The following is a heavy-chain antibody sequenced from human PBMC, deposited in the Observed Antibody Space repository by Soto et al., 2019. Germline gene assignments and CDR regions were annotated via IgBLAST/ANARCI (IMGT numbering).Heavy chain of an antibody. Sequence: PGGSQRLSCAASGFTFISYSRNWVRQAQGKGLEWSSYISSSGHTIYYRDSVKGRFTISRDNGKNSLYLQLNSLRVEDTAVYYCARGGRGYTKDDVFDVWGQGLMVTVSS. CDR1: GFTFISYS. V-gene: IGHV3-48*01. J-gene: IGHJ3*01. D-gene: IGHD2-2*02. CDR3: ARGGRGYTKDDVFDV. CDR2: ISSSGHTI.